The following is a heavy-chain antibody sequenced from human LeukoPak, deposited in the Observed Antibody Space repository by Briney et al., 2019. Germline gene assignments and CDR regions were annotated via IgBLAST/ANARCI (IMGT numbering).Heavy chain of an antibody. CDR3: ARKLGIAVGDYYYYGLDV. V-gene: IGHV4-61*08. CDR1: GGSFNSGDSF. CDR2: IYYSEST. D-gene: IGHD6-19*01. Sequence: PSETLSLTCTVSGGSFNSGDSFWSWIRQPPGKGLEWIGNIYYSESTNYNPSLQSRVTVSIDTSKNQFSLKVRSVTPADTAVYYCARKLGIAVGDYYYYGLDVWGQGTTVTVSS. J-gene: IGHJ6*02.